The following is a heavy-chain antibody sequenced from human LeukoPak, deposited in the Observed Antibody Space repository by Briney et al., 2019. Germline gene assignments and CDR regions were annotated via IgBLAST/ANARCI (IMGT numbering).Heavy chain of an antibody. D-gene: IGHD3-10*01. CDR2: ISGSGGST. CDR3: AKDFEWFGELLRMGYFDY. CDR1: GFTFSSYA. J-gene: IGHJ4*02. Sequence: GGSLRLSCAASGFTFSSYAMSWVRQAPGKGLEWVSAISGSGGSTYYADSVKGRLTISRDNSKNTLYLQMNSLRAEDTAVYYCAKDFEWFGELLRMGYFDYWGQGTLVTVSS. V-gene: IGHV3-23*01.